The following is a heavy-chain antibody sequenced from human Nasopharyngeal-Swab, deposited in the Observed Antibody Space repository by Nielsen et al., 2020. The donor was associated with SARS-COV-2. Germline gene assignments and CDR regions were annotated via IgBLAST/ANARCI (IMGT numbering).Heavy chain of an antibody. J-gene: IGHJ4*02. D-gene: IGHD3-3*01. Sequence: GESLKISCAGSGFSFVNYWMSWVRQAPGKGLEWVGFIRSKAYGGTTEYAASVKGRFTISRDDSKSIAYLQMNSLKTEDTAVYYCTRDDFWSGYYLLWGQGTLVTVSS. CDR3: TRDDFWSGYYLL. V-gene: IGHV3-49*04. CDR1: GFSFVNYW. CDR2: IRSKAYGGTT.